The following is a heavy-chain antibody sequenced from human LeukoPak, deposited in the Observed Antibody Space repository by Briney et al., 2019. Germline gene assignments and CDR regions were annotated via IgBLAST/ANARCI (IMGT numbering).Heavy chain of an antibody. Sequence: SETLSLTCTVSGGSISSYYWSWIRQPPGKGLEWIGYIYTSGSTNYNPSLKSRVTISVDTSKNQFSLKLSSVTAADTAVYYCARSTWGTSTPGYMDVWGKGTTVTVSS. CDR2: IYTSGST. CDR1: GGSISSYY. V-gene: IGHV4-4*09. CDR3: ARSTWGTSTPGYMDV. J-gene: IGHJ6*03. D-gene: IGHD2-2*01.